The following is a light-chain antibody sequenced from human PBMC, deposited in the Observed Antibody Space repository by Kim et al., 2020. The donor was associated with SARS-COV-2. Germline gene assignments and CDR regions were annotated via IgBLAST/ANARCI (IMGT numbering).Light chain of an antibody. CDR1: NIGSKN. V-gene: IGLV3-9*01. Sequence: ALGQTARITCGGNNIGSKNVHWYQQKPGQAPVLVIYRDSNRPSGIPERFSGSNSGNTATLTISSAQAGDEADYYCQMWDSSTAVVVFGGGTQLTVL. CDR2: RDS. CDR3: QMWDSSTAVVV. J-gene: IGLJ2*01.